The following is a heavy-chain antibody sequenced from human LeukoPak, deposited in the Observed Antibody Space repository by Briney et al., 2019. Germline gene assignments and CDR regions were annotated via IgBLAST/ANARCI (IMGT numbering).Heavy chain of an antibody. CDR3: ATSYSSSSWFDP. Sequence: GGSLRLSCAASGFTFSSYWMSWVRQAPGKGLEWVANIKKDGSEKYYVDSVKGRFTISRDNAKNSLYLQMNSLRAEDTAMYYCATSYSSSSWFDPWGQGTLVTVSA. V-gene: IGHV3-7*01. D-gene: IGHD6-6*01. CDR2: IKKDGSEK. CDR1: GFTFSSYW. J-gene: IGHJ5*02.